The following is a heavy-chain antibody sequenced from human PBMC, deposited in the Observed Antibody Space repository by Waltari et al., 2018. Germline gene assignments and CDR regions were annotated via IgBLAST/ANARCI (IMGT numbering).Heavy chain of an antibody. CDR3: XXXIDL. Sequence: EVQVVESGGGLVQPGGSLRLSWGASGFIFNSFWTSWVRQAPGKGLELVANINEDGSRXYYLDSVKGRFXISRDNAKNXLXLQMXSLXXXDXAVYXCXXXIDLXGXXTL. CDR2: INEDGSRX. V-gene: IGHV3-7*01. J-gene: IGHJ5*02. CDR1: GFIFNSFW.